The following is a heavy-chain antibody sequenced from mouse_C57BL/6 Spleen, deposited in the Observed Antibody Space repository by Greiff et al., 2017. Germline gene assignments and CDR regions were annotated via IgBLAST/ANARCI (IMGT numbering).Heavy chain of an antibody. CDR1: GYTFTSYW. CDR3: ERGPIRSYYYGSSFYAMDY. Sequence: VQLQQSGAELVKPGASVKLSCKASGYTFTSYWMHWVKQRPGRGLEWIGRIDPNSGGTKYNEKFKSKATLTVDKPSSTAYMQLSSLTSEDSAVYYCERGPIRSYYYGSSFYAMDYWGQGTSVTVSS. D-gene: IGHD1-1*01. CDR2: IDPNSGGT. J-gene: IGHJ4*01. V-gene: IGHV1-72*01.